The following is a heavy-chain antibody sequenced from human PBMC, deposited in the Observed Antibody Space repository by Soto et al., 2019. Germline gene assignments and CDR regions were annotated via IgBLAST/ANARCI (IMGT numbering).Heavy chain of an antibody. Sequence: QVQLQQWGAGLLKPSETLSLTCAVYGGSFSGYYWSWIRQPPGKGLEWIGEINHSGSTNYNPSLKSRVPISVDTSKNQFSLKLSSVTAADTAVYYCARGWGYCSSTSCYWGRYYYYYMDVWGKGTTVTVSS. CDR2: INHSGST. J-gene: IGHJ6*03. CDR3: ARGWGYCSSTSCYWGRYYYYYMDV. D-gene: IGHD2-2*01. V-gene: IGHV4-34*01. CDR1: GGSFSGYY.